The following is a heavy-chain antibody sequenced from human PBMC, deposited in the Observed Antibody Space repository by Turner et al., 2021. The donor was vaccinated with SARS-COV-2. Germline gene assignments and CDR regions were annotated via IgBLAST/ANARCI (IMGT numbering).Heavy chain of an antibody. CDR1: GYTFTGYY. D-gene: IGHD3-10*01. V-gene: IGHV1-2*02. CDR2: INPNSGDP. Sequence: HVQLVQSGAQVKKPAASVKSACKASGYTFTGYYMHWVRQAPGQGLEWLGWINPNSGDPKYAQKFQGRVTMTRDTSISTAYMELSRLRSDDTAVYYCATDQFDGMDVWGQGTTVTVSS. J-gene: IGHJ6*02. CDR3: ATDQFDGMDV.